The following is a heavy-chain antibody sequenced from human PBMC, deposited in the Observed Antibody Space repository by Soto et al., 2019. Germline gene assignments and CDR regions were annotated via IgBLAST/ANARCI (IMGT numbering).Heavy chain of an antibody. D-gene: IGHD3-22*01. CDR1: GCSIDRNKYY. CDR3: ARHFVAVVIKGWGY. V-gene: IGHV4-39*01. Sequence: SQTLSLRNTFSGCSIDRNKYYWDWLRQPPGKGLEWIGTTYYNGNAYYNPSLKSRVTMSVDTSKNQFSLKLISVTAADTAVYYCARHFVAVVIKGWGYWGQGTLVPS. CDR2: TYYNGNA. J-gene: IGHJ4*02.